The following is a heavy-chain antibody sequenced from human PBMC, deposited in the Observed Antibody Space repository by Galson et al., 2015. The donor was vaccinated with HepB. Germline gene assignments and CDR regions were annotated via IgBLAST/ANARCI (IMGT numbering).Heavy chain of an antibody. CDR2: IFYTGST. Sequence: LTCAVSGGSISSGGYYWTWIRQPPGKGLEWIGHIFYTGSTYYNPSLKIRVTISVDTSKNQFSLKLSSVTAADTAVYYCARGLYSASWPRSCSDYCYGMDVWGQGTTVTVSS. J-gene: IGHJ6*02. CDR1: GGSISSGGYY. V-gene: IGHV4-31*11. CDR3: ARGLYSASWPRSCSDYCYGMDV. D-gene: IGHD2-2*01.